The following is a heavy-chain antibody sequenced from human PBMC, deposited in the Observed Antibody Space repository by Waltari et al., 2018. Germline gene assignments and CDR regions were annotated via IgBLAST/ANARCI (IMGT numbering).Heavy chain of an antibody. J-gene: IGHJ4*02. Sequence: QVQLQESGPGLVKPSETLSLTCAVSGYSISSGSYWGWIRQPPGKGLEWIGSIYHSGSTYYNPSLKSRVTISVDTSKNQFSLKLSSVTAADTAVYYCARALPGPLDYWGQGTLVTVSS. CDR1: GYSISSGSY. V-gene: IGHV4-38-2*01. D-gene: IGHD7-27*01. CDR3: ARALPGPLDY. CDR2: IYHSGST.